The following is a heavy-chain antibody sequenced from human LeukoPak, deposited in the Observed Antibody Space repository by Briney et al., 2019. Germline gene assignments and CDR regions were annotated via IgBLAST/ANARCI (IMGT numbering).Heavy chain of an antibody. CDR1: GFTFSSFW. D-gene: IGHD6-19*01. J-gene: IGHJ4*02. V-gene: IGHV3-74*01. CDR2: ISSDGSGT. CDR3: IRGYSSGWYRFDD. Sequence: GGSLRLSCAASGFTFSSFWMQWVRQTPGKGLVWVSRISSDGSGTTYADSVKGRFTVSRDNAKNTLYLQMNGLRVEDTAVYYCIRGYSSGWYRFDDWGQGTLVTVSS.